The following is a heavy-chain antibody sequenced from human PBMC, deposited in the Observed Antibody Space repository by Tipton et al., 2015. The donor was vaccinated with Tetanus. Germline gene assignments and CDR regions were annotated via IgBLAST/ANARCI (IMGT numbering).Heavy chain of an antibody. J-gene: IGHJ4*02. D-gene: IGHD2-2*01. CDR3: ARGSVVITAAKCLDY. V-gene: IGHV4-34*01. Sequence: TLSLTCAAYGGYFSGYYWSWIRQTPGKGLEWIGEISNSGGTNYNPSLKRRVTISIDTSKNQFSLNLTSVTAAGTSVYYCARGSVVITAAKCLDYWGQGTQVTVSS. CDR1: GGYFSGYY. CDR2: ISNSGGT.